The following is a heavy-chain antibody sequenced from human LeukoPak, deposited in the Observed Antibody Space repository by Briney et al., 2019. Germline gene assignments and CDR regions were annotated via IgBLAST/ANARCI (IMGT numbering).Heavy chain of an antibody. CDR3: ARAYIGQLVHLYYYYYMDV. Sequence: SETLSLTCAVYGGSFSGYYWSWIRQPPGKGLEWIGEINHSGSTNYNPSLKSRVTMSVDPSKNQFSLKLSSVTAADTAVYYCARAYIGQLVHLYYYYYMDVWGKGTTVTVSS. D-gene: IGHD6-6*01. CDR1: GGSFSGYY. CDR2: INHSGST. J-gene: IGHJ6*03. V-gene: IGHV4-34*01.